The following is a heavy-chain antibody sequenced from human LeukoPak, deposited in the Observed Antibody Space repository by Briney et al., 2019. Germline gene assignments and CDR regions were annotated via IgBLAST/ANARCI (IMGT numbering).Heavy chain of an antibody. CDR3: AKEESGVWYGIDY. D-gene: IGHD6-19*01. Sequence: HPGGSLRLSCAASGFTFSSYGMHWVRQAPGKGLEWVAVISYNGNNQYYADSVKRRFTISRDKSKNTLYLQMSSLRAEDRAVYYCAKEESGVWYGIDYWGQGNLVTVSS. CDR1: GFTFSSYG. V-gene: IGHV3-30*18. J-gene: IGHJ4*02. CDR2: ISYNGNNQ.